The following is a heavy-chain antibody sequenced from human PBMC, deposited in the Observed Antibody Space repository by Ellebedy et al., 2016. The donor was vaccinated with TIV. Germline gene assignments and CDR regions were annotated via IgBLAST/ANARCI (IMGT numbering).Heavy chain of an antibody. J-gene: IGHJ3*01. CDR1: GYIFTAYY. D-gene: IGHD4-23*01. V-gene: IGHV1-2*02. CDR2: INPNSGGT. CDR3: ATTTEVHHTAFDL. Sequence: AASVKVSCKPSGYIFTAYYIHWVRQAPGQGLEWMGWINPNSGGTNYAQNFQGRVTMTRSTSIRTAYMDLSRLTSDDTAVYYCATTTEVHHTAFDLWGQGTTVTVSS.